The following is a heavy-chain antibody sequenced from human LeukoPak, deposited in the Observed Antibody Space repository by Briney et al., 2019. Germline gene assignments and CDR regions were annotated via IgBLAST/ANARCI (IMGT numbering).Heavy chain of an antibody. D-gene: IGHD6-19*01. CDR2: FDPKDGDT. J-gene: IGHJ6*03. CDR1: GYTLTELS. Sequence: ASVKVSCKVSGYTLTELSVHWVRQAPGKGLEWMGNFDPKDGDTIYAQRFQGRVTMTEDTSTHTAYMELSSLRSEDTAVYYCARVYSSGWSRYYYYMDVWGKGTTVTVSS. V-gene: IGHV1-24*01. CDR3: ARVYSSGWSRYYYYMDV.